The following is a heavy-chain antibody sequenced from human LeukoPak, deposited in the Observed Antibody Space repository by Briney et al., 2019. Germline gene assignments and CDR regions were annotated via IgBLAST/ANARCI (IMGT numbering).Heavy chain of an antibody. V-gene: IGHV3-21*01. CDR1: GFTFSSYS. CDR2: ISSSSSYI. CDR3: ARDSIGAFDI. D-gene: IGHD3-16*01. J-gene: IGHJ3*02. Sequence: GGSLRLSCAASGFTFSSYSMSWVRQAPGKGLEWVSSISSSSSYIYYADSVKGRFTISRDNAKNSLYLQMNSLRAEDTAVYYCARDSIGAFDIWGQGTMVTVSS.